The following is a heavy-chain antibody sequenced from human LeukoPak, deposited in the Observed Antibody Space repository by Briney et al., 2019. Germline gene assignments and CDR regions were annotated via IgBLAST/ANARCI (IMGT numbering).Heavy chain of an antibody. Sequence: PSETLSLTCTVSGGSISSSSYYWGWIRQPPGKGLEWIGSIYYSGSTYYNPSLKSRVTISVDTSKNQFSLKLSSVTAADTAVYYCARGSRWSDYWGQGTLVTVSS. CDR1: GGSISSSSYY. CDR2: IYYSGST. CDR3: ARGSRWSDY. V-gene: IGHV4-39*07. D-gene: IGHD4-23*01. J-gene: IGHJ4*02.